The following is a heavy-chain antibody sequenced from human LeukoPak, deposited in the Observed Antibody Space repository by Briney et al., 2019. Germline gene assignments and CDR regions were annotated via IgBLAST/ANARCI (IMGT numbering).Heavy chain of an antibody. D-gene: IGHD5-24*01. Sequence: SETLSLTCTVSGGSISSNYWSWIRQPPGKGLEWIGYIYYSGSTNYNPSLKSRVTRSVDTAKNQFSLKLSSVTAADTAVYYCARDGMAPLYYYMDVWGKGTTVTVSS. J-gene: IGHJ6*03. CDR1: GGSISSNY. V-gene: IGHV4-59*01. CDR3: ARDGMAPLYYYMDV. CDR2: IYYSGST.